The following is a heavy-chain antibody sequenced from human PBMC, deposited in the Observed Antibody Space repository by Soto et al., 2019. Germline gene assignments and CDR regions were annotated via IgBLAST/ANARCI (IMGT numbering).Heavy chain of an antibody. CDR2: IYYSGST. Sequence: SETLSLTCTVSGGSISSYYWSWIRQPPGKGLECIGYIYYSGSTNYNPSLKSRATISVDTSKNQFSLKLRSVPAAHTAVYFCASLTIVVVPAAMGPPYYYYYMDVWGKGITVTV. CDR3: ASLTIVVVPAAMGPPYYYYYMDV. J-gene: IGHJ6*03. CDR1: GGSISSYY. V-gene: IGHV4-59*08. D-gene: IGHD2-2*01.